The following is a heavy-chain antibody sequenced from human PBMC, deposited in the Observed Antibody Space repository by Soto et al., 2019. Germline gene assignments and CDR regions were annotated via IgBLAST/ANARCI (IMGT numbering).Heavy chain of an antibody. J-gene: IGHJ4*02. Sequence: ASVKVSCKASGYTFTNYPMHWVRQAPGQRLEWMGWINSANGNTKYSQKFQGRVTVTSDTSASTAYMELSSLTSEDTAVYYCARSSYTDSSPDRNDFVYWSQGTLVPVSS. CDR2: INSANGNT. CDR3: ARSSYTDSSPDRNDFVY. V-gene: IGHV1-3*04. D-gene: IGHD3-16*01. CDR1: GYTFTNYP.